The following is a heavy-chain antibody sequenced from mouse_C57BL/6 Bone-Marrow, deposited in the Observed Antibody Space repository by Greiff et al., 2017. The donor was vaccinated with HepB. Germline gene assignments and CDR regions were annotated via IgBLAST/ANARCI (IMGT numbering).Heavy chain of an antibody. CDR1: GYTFTSYW. CDR2: IDPSDSET. J-gene: IGHJ3*01. D-gene: IGHD2-3*01. Sequence: QVQLKQPGAELVRPGSSVKLSCKASGYTFTSYWMHWVKQRPIQGLEWIGNIDPSDSETHYNQKFKDKATLTVDKSSSTAYMQLSSLTSEDSAVYYCARGGGWLLRFAYWGQGTRVTVSA. CDR3: ARGGGWLLRFAY. V-gene: IGHV1-52*01.